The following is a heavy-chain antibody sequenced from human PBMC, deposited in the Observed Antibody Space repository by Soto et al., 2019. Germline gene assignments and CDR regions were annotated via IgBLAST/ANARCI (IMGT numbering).Heavy chain of an antibody. CDR1: GFTFSSYS. V-gene: IGHV3-21*01. D-gene: IGHD3-16*01. CDR3: ASVLGGRHAFDI. J-gene: IGHJ3*02. Sequence: PGGSLRLSCAASGFTFSSYSMNWVRQAPGKGLEWVSSISSSSSYIYYADSVKGRFTISRDNAKNSLYLQMNSLRAEDTAVYYCASVLGGRHAFDIWGQGTMVTVSS. CDR2: ISSSSSYI.